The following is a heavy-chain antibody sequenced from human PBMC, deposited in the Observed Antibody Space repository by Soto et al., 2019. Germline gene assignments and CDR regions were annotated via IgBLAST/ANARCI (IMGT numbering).Heavy chain of an antibody. Sequence: QVQLVQSWAEVKKPGASVKVSCRTSGYTFKNYAMHWVRQAPGQSLEWMGWINTGNGNTKYSQKFQGRVTITRDTSASTGYMELSSLRSEDTAVYYCARSVVVRGVFTLDYWGQGTLVTVSS. V-gene: IGHV1-3*04. D-gene: IGHD3-10*01. CDR3: ARSVVVRGVFTLDY. CDR2: INTGNGNT. J-gene: IGHJ4*02. CDR1: GYTFKNYA.